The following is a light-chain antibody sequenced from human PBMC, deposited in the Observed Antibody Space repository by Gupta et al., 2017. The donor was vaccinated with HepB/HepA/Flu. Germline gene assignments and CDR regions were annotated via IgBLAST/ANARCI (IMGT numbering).Light chain of an antibody. CDR1: QSVSSN. J-gene: IGKJ4*02. V-gene: IGKV3-15*01. CDR2: GAS. Sequence: EIVMTQSPATLSVSPGESATLSCRASQSVSSNLAWYQQKPGQAPRLLIYGASTSATGIPARFSGRGSGTEFTLTISSQQSEDFAVYYFQQYKNCPRTFGEGTKVEIK. CDR3: QQYKNCPRT.